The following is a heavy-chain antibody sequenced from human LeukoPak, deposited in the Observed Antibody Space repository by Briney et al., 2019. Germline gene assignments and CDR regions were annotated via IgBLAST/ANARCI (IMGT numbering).Heavy chain of an antibody. CDR2: MNPNSGNT. Sequence: ASVKVSCKASGYTFTSYDINWVRQATGQGLEWMGWMNPNSGNTGYAQKFQGRVTMTRNTSISTAYMELSSLRSEDTAVYYCARAQQLYYYDESGAFDIWGQGTMVTVSS. J-gene: IGHJ3*02. CDR1: GYTFTSYD. CDR3: ARAQQLYYYDESGAFDI. V-gene: IGHV1-8*01. D-gene: IGHD3-22*01.